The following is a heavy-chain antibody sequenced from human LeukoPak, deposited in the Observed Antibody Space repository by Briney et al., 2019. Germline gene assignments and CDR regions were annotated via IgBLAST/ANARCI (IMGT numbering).Heavy chain of an antibody. D-gene: IGHD6-13*01. CDR3: AKYSSSWYYLDY. CDR1: GFTFSSYA. J-gene: IGHJ4*02. Sequence: GGSLRLSCAASGFTFSSYAMSWVRQAPGKGLEWVSAISGSGGRTYYADSVKGRFTISRDNSKNTLYLQRNSLRAEDTAVYYCAKYSSSWYYLDYWGQGTLVTVSS. CDR2: ISGSGGRT. V-gene: IGHV3-23*01.